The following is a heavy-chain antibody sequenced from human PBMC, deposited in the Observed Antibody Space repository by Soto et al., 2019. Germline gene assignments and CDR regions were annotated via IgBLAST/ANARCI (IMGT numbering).Heavy chain of an antibody. CDR1: GYTFTGYY. D-gene: IGHD7-27*01. Sequence: ASVKVSCKASGYTFTGYYMHWVRQAPGQGLEWMGWMSPNSANTGYAQKFQGRVTMTRSTAISTAYMELSSLRSEDTAVYYCARGPPNWRFDSWGQGTLVTVSS. CDR3: ARGPPNWRFDS. CDR2: MSPNSANT. J-gene: IGHJ5*01. V-gene: IGHV1-8*02.